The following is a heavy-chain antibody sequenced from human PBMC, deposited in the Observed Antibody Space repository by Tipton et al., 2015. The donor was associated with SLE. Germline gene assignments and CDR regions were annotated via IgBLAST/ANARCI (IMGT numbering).Heavy chain of an antibody. J-gene: IGHJ4*02. Sequence: TLSLTCTVSGGSISSYYWSWIRQPPGKGLEWIGEIHHSGSTNYNPSLRSRVTISVDTSKNQFSLKLRSVTAADTALYLCARLAGRRFPFDSWGQGTLVTVSS. CDR3: ARLAGRRFPFDS. CDR2: IHHSGST. CDR1: GGSISSYY. D-gene: IGHD6-6*01. V-gene: IGHV4-59*07.